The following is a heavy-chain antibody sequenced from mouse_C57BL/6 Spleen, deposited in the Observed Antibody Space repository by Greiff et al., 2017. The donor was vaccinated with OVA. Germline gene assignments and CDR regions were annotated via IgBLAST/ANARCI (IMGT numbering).Heavy chain of an antibody. D-gene: IGHD1-1*01. CDR2: IYPRDGST. CDR1: GYTFTSYD. Sequence: VKLVESGPELVKPGASVKLSCKASGYTFTSYDINWVKQRPGQGLEWIGWIYPRDGSTKYNEKFKGKATLTVDTSSSTAYMELHSLTSEDSAVYFCARETTVVARYFDYWGQGTTLTVSS. J-gene: IGHJ2*01. CDR3: ARETTVVARYFDY. V-gene: IGHV1-85*01.